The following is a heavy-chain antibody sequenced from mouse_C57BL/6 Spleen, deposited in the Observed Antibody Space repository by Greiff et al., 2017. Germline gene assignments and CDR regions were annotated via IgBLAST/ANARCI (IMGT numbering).Heavy chain of an antibody. CDR1: GFTFSDYG. CDR2: ISSGSSTI. J-gene: IGHJ1*03. V-gene: IGHV5-17*01. CDR3: ARPAQSYWYFDG. D-gene: IGHD3-1*01. Sequence: VQLKESGGGLVKPGGSLKLSCAASGFTFSDYGMHWVRQAPEKGLEWVAYISSGSSTIYYADTVKGRFTISRDNAKNTLFLQMTSLRSEDTAMYYCARPAQSYWYFDGWGTGTTVTVAS.